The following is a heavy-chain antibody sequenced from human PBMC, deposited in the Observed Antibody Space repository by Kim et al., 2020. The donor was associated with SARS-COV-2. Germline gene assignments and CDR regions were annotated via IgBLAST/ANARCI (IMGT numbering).Heavy chain of an antibody. Sequence: GGSLRLSCVASGFTFSSYGMHWVRQAPGKGLEWVAVISYDGSNTYYADSVKGRFTISRDNSKNTLYLQMNSLRAEDTAVYYCARDRHKLATTHPIYYYYGLDAWGQGTPVTVSS. V-gene: IGHV3-33*05. CDR2: ISYDGSNT. CDR3: ARDRHKLATTHPIYYYYGLDA. D-gene: IGHD5-12*01. CDR1: GFTFSSYG. J-gene: IGHJ6*02.